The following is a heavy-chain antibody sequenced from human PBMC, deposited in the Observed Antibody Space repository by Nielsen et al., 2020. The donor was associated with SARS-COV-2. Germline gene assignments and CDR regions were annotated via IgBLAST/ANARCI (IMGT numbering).Heavy chain of an antibody. CDR3: TRPVGYQLLEGYYYYGMDV. J-gene: IGHJ6*02. CDR1: GFTFSSYA. V-gene: IGHV3-23*01. CDR2: ISGSGGST. D-gene: IGHD2-2*01. Sequence: GESLKISCAASGFTFSSYAMSWVRQAPGKGLEWVSAISGSGGSTYYADSVKGRFTISRDNSKNTLYLQMNSLKTEDTAVYYCTRPVGYQLLEGYYYYGMDVWGQGTTVTVSS.